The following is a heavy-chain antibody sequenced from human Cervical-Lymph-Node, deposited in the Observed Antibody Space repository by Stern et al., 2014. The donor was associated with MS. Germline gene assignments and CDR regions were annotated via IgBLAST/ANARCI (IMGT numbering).Heavy chain of an antibody. D-gene: IGHD2-15*01. V-gene: IGHV7-4-1*01. J-gene: IGHJ6*02. CDR1: GYTITTHA. CDR2: INTKTGNS. Sequence: DQLVESGSEVKKPGASVRVSCKASGYTITTHALSWVRQAPGQGLQWVGWINTKTGNSTYAQGFTGRLVFSLDTSVNTAYLQIDSLKFDDTAVYFCGRVLRFCSGGACFSLYYHGMDVWGQGTTVTVSS. CDR3: GRVLRFCSGGACFSLYYHGMDV.